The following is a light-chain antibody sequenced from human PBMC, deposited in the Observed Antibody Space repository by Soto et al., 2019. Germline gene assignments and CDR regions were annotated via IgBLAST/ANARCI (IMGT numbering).Light chain of an antibody. V-gene: IGLV2-14*01. J-gene: IGLJ1*01. Sequence: QSALTQPASVSGSPGQSITIYFTGTSSDVGGYKYVSWYQQHPGKAPKLIIYEVSNRPSGVSNRFSGSKSGNTASLTISGLQAEDEADYYCNSYTSKSTGVFGTGTKVTVL. CDR2: EVS. CDR3: NSYTSKSTGV. CDR1: SSDVGGYKY.